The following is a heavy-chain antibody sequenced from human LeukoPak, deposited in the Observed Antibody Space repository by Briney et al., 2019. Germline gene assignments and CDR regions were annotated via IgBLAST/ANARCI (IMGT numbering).Heavy chain of an antibody. CDR2: LLYGGNTK. V-gene: IGHV3-33*01. Sequence: GGSLRLSCAASGFSLSNYGMHWVRQAPGKGLEWVAALLYGGNTKHYADSVKGRFTISRDISKNTFYLQMNSLTAEDTAVYYCARDHRPEIQYYYMDVWGKGTTVAVSS. J-gene: IGHJ6*03. CDR1: GFSLSNYG. CDR3: ARDHRPEIQYYYMDV. D-gene: IGHD1-14*01.